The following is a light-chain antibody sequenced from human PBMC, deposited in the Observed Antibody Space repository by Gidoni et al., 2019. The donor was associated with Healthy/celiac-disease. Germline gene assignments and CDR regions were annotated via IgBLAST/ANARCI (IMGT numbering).Light chain of an antibody. V-gene: IGKV1-39*01. CDR3: QQSYSTPYT. Sequence: DPVTITCRASQSISSYLNWYQQKPGKAPKLLIYAAPSLQSGVPSRFSGSGSGTDFTLTISSLQPEDFATYYCQQSYSTPYTFGQGTKLEIK. CDR2: AAP. J-gene: IGKJ2*01. CDR1: QSISSY.